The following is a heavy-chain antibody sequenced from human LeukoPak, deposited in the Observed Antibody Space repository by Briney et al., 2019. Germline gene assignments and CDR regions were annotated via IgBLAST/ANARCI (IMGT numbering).Heavy chain of an antibody. CDR1: GGSISSYY. V-gene: IGHV4-59*08. J-gene: IGHJ4*02. Sequence: TSETLSLTCTVSGGSISSYYCSWIRQPPGKGLEWIGYIYYSGSTNYNPSLKSRVTISVDTSKNQFSLKLSSVTAADTAVYYCARRGSSGWYNDYWGQGTLVTVSS. CDR3: ARRGSSGWYNDY. D-gene: IGHD6-19*01. CDR2: IYYSGST.